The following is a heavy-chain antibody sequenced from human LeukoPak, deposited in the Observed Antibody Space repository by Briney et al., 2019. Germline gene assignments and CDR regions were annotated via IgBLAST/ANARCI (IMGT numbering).Heavy chain of an antibody. CDR2: IYYSGST. V-gene: IGHV4-61*01. D-gene: IGHD5-18*01. J-gene: IGHJ4*02. Sequence: SETLSLTCTVSGGSVSSGSYYWSWIRQPPGKGLEWIGYIYYSGSTNYNPSLKSRVTVSVDTSKNQFSLKLSSVTAADTAVYYCARGTRGYSYGYVAYWGQGTLVTVSS. CDR3: ARGTRGYSYGYVAY. CDR1: GGSVSSGSYY.